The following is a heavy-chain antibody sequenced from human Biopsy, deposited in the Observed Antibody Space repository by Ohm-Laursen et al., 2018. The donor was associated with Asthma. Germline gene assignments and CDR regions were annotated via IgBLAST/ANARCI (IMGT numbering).Heavy chain of an antibody. Sequence: GASVKVFCKASGHNFISFAIHWVRQAPGQRLEWMGWVNTGNGDTKYSQKFQGRVTITRDTSASTAYMELRSLRSEDTATYYCARTYYDFLTGQVKDVFGVWGQGTMVTVSS. CDR3: ARTYYDFLTGQVKDVFGV. V-gene: IGHV1-3*04. CDR1: GHNFISFA. CDR2: VNTGNGDT. D-gene: IGHD3-9*01. J-gene: IGHJ3*01.